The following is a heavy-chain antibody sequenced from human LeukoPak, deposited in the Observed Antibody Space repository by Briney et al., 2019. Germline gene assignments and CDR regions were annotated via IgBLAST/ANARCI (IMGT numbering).Heavy chain of an antibody. CDR2: ISNSGSTI. Sequence: GGSLRLSCAASGFTFSDYYMNWIRQAPGKGLEWVSYISNSGSTIYYADSVKGRFTISRDNAKNSLYLQVNSLRAEDTAVYYCARGSRFGVVGRDAFDIWGQGTVVTVSS. D-gene: IGHD3-3*01. V-gene: IGHV3-11*04. CDR1: GFTFSDYY. CDR3: ARGSRFGVVGRDAFDI. J-gene: IGHJ3*02.